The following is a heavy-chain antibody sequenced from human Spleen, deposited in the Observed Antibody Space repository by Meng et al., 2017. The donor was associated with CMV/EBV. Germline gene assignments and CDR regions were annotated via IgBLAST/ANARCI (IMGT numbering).Heavy chain of an antibody. Sequence: FTFSSYAMHGVRQAPGKGLEWVAIISYDGSNTYYADSVKGRFTISRDNSKNTLYLQMNSLRAEDTAVYYCARGGAYCGGDCYSGVDYWGQGTLVTVSS. J-gene: IGHJ4*02. CDR1: FTFSSYA. CDR2: ISYDGSNT. V-gene: IGHV3-30*04. CDR3: ARGGAYCGGDCYSGVDY. D-gene: IGHD2-21*01.